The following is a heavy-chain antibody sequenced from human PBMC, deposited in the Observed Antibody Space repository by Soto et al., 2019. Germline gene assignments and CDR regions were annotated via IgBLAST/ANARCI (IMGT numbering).Heavy chain of an antibody. CDR3: AKPMGATYILHGMDF. Sequence: QVQLVQSGAEVKKPGSSVKVSCKASGGSFNSNAFSWVRQAPGQGLEWLGGIIPIFTSANYAQKFQGRVTITADESSSTIYMELSRLPPEDTAVYYCAKPMGATYILHGMDFWCPGTTVTVSS. J-gene: IGHJ6*02. V-gene: IGHV1-69*01. CDR2: IIPIFTSA. D-gene: IGHD1-26*01. CDR1: GGSFNSNA.